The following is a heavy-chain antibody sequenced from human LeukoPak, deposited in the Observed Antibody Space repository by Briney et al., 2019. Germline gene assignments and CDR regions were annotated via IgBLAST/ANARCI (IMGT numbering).Heavy chain of an antibody. D-gene: IGHD1-26*01. V-gene: IGHV3-30*18. CDR2: ISYDGSNK. Sequence: GGSLRLSCAASGFTFSSYGMHWVRQAPGKGLEWVAVISYDGSNKYYADSVKGRFTISRDNSKNTLYLQMNSLRAEDTAVYYCAKDQTWELVTDYYYYGMDVWGQGTTVTVSS. CDR3: AKDQTWELVTDYYYYGMDV. CDR1: GFTFSSYG. J-gene: IGHJ6*02.